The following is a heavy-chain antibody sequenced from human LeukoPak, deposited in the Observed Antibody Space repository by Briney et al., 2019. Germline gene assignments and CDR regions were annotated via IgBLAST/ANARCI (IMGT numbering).Heavy chain of an antibody. J-gene: IGHJ4*02. V-gene: IGHV4-39*01. CDR1: GGSIGSSSYY. CDR3: ARLGSMAHFDY. Sequence: PSETLSLTCTVPGGSIGSSSYYWGWIRQPPGKGLEWIGSIYYSGNTYYNPSLKSRVTISVDTSKNQFSLKLSSVTAADTAMYYCARLGSMAHFDYWGQGTLVTVSS. CDR2: IYYSGNT. D-gene: IGHD1-26*01.